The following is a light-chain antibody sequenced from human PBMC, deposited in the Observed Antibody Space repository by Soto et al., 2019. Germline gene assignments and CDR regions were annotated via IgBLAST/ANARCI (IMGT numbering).Light chain of an antibody. CDR1: SNDVGAYHY. CDR2: DVT. V-gene: IGLV2-11*01. J-gene: IGLJ1*01. Sequence: QSVLTQPRSVSGSPGQSVTISCTGTSNDVGAYHYVSWYQHHPGKAPKLIIYDVTQRPSGIPDRFSGSKSGNTASLTISGXQADDEADYHCCSYADNYFYVFGTGTKLTVL. CDR3: CSYADNYFYV.